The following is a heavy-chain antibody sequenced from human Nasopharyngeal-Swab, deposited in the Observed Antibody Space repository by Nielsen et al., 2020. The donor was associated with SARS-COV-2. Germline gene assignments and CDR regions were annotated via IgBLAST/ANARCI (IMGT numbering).Heavy chain of an antibody. D-gene: IGHD6-6*01. CDR2: IYYSGST. V-gene: IGHV4-59*11. CDR1: GGSISSHY. Sequence: ESLKISCTVSGGSISSHYWSWIRQPPGKGLEWNGYIYYSGSTNYNPSLKSRVTISVDTSKNQFSLKLSSVTAADTAVYYCARGLVRSLNSYYYYMDVWGKGTTVTVSS. CDR3: ARGLVRSLNSYYYYMDV. J-gene: IGHJ6*03.